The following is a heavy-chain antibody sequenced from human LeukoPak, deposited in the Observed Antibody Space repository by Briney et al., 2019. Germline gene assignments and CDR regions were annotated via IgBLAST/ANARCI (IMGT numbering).Heavy chain of an antibody. J-gene: IGHJ4*02. CDR3: ARVKVDWEMATAYDY. CDR1: GYTFTSYA. Sequence: ASVKVSCKASGYTFTSYAMNWVRQAPGQGLEWMGWINTNTGNPTYAQGFTGWFVFSLDTSVSTAYLQISSLKAEDTAVYYCARVKVDWEMATAYDYWGQGTLVTVSS. D-gene: IGHD5-24*01. CDR2: INTNTGNP. V-gene: IGHV7-4-1*02.